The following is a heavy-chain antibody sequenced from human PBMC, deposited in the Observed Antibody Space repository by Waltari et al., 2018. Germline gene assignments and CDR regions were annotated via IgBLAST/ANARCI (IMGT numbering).Heavy chain of an antibody. Sequence: QVRLVQSGAEVKRPGASVKVSCQGSGYTFTAYYLHWVRQAPGQGLEWSGWINPDSGGTSFAAKFQGRVTLTSDTSINTVYMELTRLKSDDTAVYYCARDPHITTTTGSHYWGQGTLVTVSS. V-gene: IGHV1-2*02. CDR1: GYTFTAYY. CDR3: ARDPHITTTTGSHY. D-gene: IGHD4-17*01. J-gene: IGHJ4*02. CDR2: INPDSGGT.